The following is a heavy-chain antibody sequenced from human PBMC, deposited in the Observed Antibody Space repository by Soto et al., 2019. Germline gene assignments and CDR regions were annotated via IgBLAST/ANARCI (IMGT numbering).Heavy chain of an antibody. J-gene: IGHJ6*01. D-gene: IGHD2-21*01. Sequence: QVQLVQSGAEVKKPGSSVKVSCKASGDTDTNYVISWVRQAPGQGIEWMGGIFPKFGTTYFAQKLQDRLTITADDSTSTVYKQLSSMRLQDTAVYYCEAEMTFGEQSVVLGQGITVTVSS. CDR1: GDTDTNYV. CDR2: IFPKFGTT. CDR3: EAEMTFGEQSVV. V-gene: IGHV1-69*01.